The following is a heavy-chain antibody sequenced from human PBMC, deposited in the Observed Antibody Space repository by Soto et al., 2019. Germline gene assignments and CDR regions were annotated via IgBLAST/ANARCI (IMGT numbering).Heavy chain of an antibody. CDR2: ISSSGSTI. J-gene: IGHJ4*02. Sequence: QVQLVESGGGLVKPGGSLRLSCAASGFTCSDYYMSWLLPAPGQGLEWVSYISSSGSTIYYADSVKGRFTISRDNAKNSLYLQMNSLRAEDTAVYYCARDCATVTFDYWGQGTLVTVSS. V-gene: IGHV3-11*01. D-gene: IGHD4-17*01. CDR1: GFTCSDYY. CDR3: ARDCATVTFDY.